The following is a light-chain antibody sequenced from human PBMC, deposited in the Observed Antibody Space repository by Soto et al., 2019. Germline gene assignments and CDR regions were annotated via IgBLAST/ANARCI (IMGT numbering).Light chain of an antibody. CDR2: EVT. J-gene: IGLJ1*01. Sequence: QSALTQPPSASGSPGQLVTISCTGTSSDVGGYNYVSWYQQHPGKAPKLMIYEVTKRPSGVPDRFSGSKSGSTASLTVSGLQAEDEADYYCSSYAGSNNYVFGTGTQLTVL. V-gene: IGLV2-8*01. CDR1: SSDVGGYNY. CDR3: SSYAGSNNYV.